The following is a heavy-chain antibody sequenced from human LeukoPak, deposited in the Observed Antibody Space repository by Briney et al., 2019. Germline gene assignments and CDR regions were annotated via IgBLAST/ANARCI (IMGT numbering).Heavy chain of an antibody. CDR2: ISYDGSNK. CDR3: ARGVVRGEVWFRGDFDY. V-gene: IGHV3-30*04. J-gene: IGHJ4*02. CDR1: GFTFSGYS. D-gene: IGHD3-16*02. Sequence: PGGSLRLSCAASGFTFSGYSMHRVRQAPGKGLEWVAVISYDGSNKYYADSVKGRFTFSRDNSKNTLYLQMNSLRAEDTAVYYCARGVVRGEVWFRGDFDYWGQGTLVTVSS.